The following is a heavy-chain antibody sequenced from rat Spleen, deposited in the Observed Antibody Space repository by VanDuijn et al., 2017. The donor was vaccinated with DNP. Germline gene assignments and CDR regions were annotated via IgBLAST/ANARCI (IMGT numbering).Heavy chain of an antibody. CDR3: TRDWILGPFAY. J-gene: IGHJ3*01. CDR1: GLSLIGFG. Sequence: VQLKELGPDPVRPSLTLSLTCTVPGLSLIGFGVIWIRKPPGKGMEWITVISSGGRIFYNSVFKSRLSLSRYTSKSQVFLKMNSLQTEDTAVYFCTRDWILGPFAYWGQVTLLTVS. V-gene: IGHV2S8*01. D-gene: IGHD1-6*01. CDR2: ISSGGRI.